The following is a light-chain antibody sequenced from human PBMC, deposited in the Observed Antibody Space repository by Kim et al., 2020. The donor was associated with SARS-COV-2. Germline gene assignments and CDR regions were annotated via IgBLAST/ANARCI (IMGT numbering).Light chain of an antibody. J-gene: IGLJ3*02. Sequence: RGQTASITCSGDKLGDKYACWYQQKPGQSPVLVIYQDSKRPSGIPERFSGSNSGNAATLTISGTQAMDEADYYCQAWDSSTASWVFGGGTQLTVL. CDR3: QAWDSSTASWV. V-gene: IGLV3-1*01. CDR1: KLGDKY. CDR2: QDS.